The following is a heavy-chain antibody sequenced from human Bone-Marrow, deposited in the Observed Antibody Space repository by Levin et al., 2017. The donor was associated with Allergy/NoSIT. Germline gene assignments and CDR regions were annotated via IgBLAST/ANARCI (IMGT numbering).Heavy chain of an antibody. D-gene: IGHD3-10*01. CDR3: ARQILSYYYGSGSYSNWFDP. J-gene: IGHJ5*02. V-gene: IGHV4-39*01. Sequence: SETLSLTCTVSGGSISSSSYYWGWIRQPPGKGLEWIGSIYYSGSTYYNPSLKSRVTISVDTSKNQFSLKLSSVTAADTAVYYCARQILSYYYGSGSYSNWFDPWGQGTLVTVSS. CDR1: GGSISSSSYY. CDR2: IYYSGST.